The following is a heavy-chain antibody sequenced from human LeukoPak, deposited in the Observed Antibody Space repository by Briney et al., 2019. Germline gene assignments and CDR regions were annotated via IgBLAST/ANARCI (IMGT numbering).Heavy chain of an antibody. CDR1: GFTFSSYA. J-gene: IGHJ4*02. Sequence: PGGSLRLSCAASGFTFSSYAMSWVRQAPGKGLEWDSAISGSGGSTYYADSVKGRFTISRDNSKNTLYLQMNSLRAEDTAVYYCAHISSSWPDYWGQGTLVTVSS. CDR2: ISGSGGST. V-gene: IGHV3-23*01. D-gene: IGHD6-13*01. CDR3: AHISSSWPDY.